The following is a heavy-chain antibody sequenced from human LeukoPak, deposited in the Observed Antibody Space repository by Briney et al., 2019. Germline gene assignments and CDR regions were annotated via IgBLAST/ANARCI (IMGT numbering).Heavy chain of an antibody. Sequence: GGSLRLSCAASGFTFSDHCMSWIRQAPGKGPEWVSYISSTGSYLEYAYSVTGRVTISSDNNNDSLYLKIHSPRAEDTAVYYCARDGDSSGWQFDYWGQGTLVTVSS. D-gene: IGHD6-19*01. V-gene: IGHV3-11*04. CDR3: ARDGDSSGWQFDY. J-gene: IGHJ4*02. CDR1: GFTFSDHC. CDR2: ISSTGSYL.